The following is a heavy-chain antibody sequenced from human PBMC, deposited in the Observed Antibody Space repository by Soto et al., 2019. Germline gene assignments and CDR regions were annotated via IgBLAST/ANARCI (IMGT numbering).Heavy chain of an antibody. CDR3: ASRYSSSWGGWFDP. CDR2: FYYSGGT. V-gene: IGHV4-31*03. D-gene: IGHD6-13*01. Sequence: QVQLQESGPGLVKPSQTLSLSCTVSGGSISSGGYYWSWIRQHPGKGLEWIGYFYYSGGTYYNPSLKSRVTPPVDTSKNPSSLKLSSVTAAATAVYYCASRYSSSWGGWFDPWGQGTLVSVSS. CDR1: GGSISSGGYY. J-gene: IGHJ5*02.